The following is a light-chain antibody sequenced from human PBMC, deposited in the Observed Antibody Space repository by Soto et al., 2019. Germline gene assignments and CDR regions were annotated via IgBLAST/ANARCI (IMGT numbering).Light chain of an antibody. CDR3: SSSTGTTTLDV. V-gene: IGLV2-14*03. Sequence: QSALTQPASVSGSPGQSITISCTGTSSDVGAYKYVSWYQQHPGKVPKLIIYGVSNRPSGVSNRFSGSKSGNTAFLTISGLQPEDEADYYCSSSTGTTTLDVFGTGTKLTVL. J-gene: IGLJ1*01. CDR2: GVS. CDR1: SSDVGAYKY.